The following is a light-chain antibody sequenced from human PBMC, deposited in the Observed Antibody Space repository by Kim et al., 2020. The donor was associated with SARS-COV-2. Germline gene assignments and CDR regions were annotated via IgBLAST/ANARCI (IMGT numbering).Light chain of an antibody. CDR3: QASDSREL. V-gene: IGLV3-1*01. CDR2: HDS. Sequence: SYELTQPPSVSASPGHTASIPCSGDKFGVRYACWYPQQPGQSPVPVLYHDSKRPSGIPERFSGSHSGKPASLPISVTQAMDEADYYCQASDSRELLGGGT. J-gene: IGLJ2*01. CDR1: KFGVRY.